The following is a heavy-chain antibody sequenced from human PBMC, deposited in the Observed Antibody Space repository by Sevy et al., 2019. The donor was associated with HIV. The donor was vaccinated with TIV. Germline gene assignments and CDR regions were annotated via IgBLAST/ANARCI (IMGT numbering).Heavy chain of an antibody. D-gene: IGHD3-22*01. CDR2: TYYRSKWYN. CDR3: ARDYCDIPIYYHAFDV. V-gene: IGHV6-1*01. J-gene: IGHJ3*01. Sequence: KQSQTLSLTCGISGDSVSSNYAAWNWIRQSPSRGLEWLGRTYYRSKWYNEYATSVKGRITINQDTSKNQFSMQLNSVTPEDTAMYYCARDYCDIPIYYHAFDVWGQGTMVTVSS. CDR1: GDSVSSNYAA.